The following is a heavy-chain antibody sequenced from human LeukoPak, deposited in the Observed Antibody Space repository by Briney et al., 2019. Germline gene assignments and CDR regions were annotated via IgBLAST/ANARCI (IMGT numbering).Heavy chain of an antibody. V-gene: IGHV4-34*01. CDR3: ARVYDSRGSYLAY. Sequence: SEALSLTCAVYGGSFSDYYWTWIRQPPGKGLEWIGEINHSGSTNYNPSLKSRVTLSADTSKSQFSLKVNSVTAADTAVYYCARVYDSRGSYLAYWGQGTLVTVSS. CDR2: INHSGST. CDR1: GGSFSDYY. D-gene: IGHD3-22*01. J-gene: IGHJ4*02.